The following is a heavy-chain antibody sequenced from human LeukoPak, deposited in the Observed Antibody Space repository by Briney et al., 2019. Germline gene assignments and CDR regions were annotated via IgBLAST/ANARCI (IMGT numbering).Heavy chain of an antibody. CDR2: IYYSGST. CDR3: ARVRGSGAYGMDV. J-gene: IGHJ6*02. V-gene: IGHV4-59*01. Sequence: SETLSLTCTVSGGSISSYYWSWIRQPPGMGLEWIGYIYYSGSTNYNPSLKSRVTISVDTSKNQFSLKLSSATAADTAVYYCARVRGSGAYGMDVWGQGTTVTVSS. D-gene: IGHD3-10*01. CDR1: GGSISSYY.